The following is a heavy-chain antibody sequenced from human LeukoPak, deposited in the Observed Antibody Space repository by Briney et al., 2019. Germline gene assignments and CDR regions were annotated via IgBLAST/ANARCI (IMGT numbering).Heavy chain of an antibody. V-gene: IGHV1-2*02. J-gene: IGHJ4*02. CDR3: ARRGAYFGY. CDR2: INPKNGGT. CDR1: GYSFTGYY. Sequence: ASVKVSCKTSGYSFTGYYMHWVRQAPGQGLEWMGWINPKNGGTNYPQKFQGRVTMTTDTSVGTAYMELSSLASDDTAVYYCARRGAYFGYWGQGTLVTVSS.